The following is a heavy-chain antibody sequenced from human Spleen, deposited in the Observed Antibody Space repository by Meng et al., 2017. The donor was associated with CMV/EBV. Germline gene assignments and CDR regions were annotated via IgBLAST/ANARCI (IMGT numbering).Heavy chain of an antibody. J-gene: IGHJ6*02. CDR3: ARDTGYYYDSSGYSIPTYGGMDV. V-gene: IGHV4-4*02. CDR1: GGSISSSNW. D-gene: IGHD3-22*01. Sequence: SETLSLTCAVSGGSISSSNWWSWVRQPPGKGLEWIGYIYYSGSTNYNPSLKSRVTISVDTSKNQFYLKLSSVTAADTAVYYCARDTGYYYDSSGYSIPTYGGMDVWGQGTTVTVSS. CDR2: IYYSGST.